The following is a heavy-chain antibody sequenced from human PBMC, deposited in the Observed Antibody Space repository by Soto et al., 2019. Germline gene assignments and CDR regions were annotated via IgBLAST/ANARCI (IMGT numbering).Heavy chain of an antibody. Sequence: GESLKIACKGSGYSFTNYWVSWVRQMPGKGLEWMGRIDPSDSYTIYSPSFQGHVTISVDKSISTAYLQWSSLKASDTAMYYCARPGEESWTSSWAAYGMDVWGQGTTVTVSS. J-gene: IGHJ6*02. CDR1: GYSFTNYW. CDR2: IDPSDSYT. V-gene: IGHV5-10-1*01. D-gene: IGHD6-13*01. CDR3: ARPGEESWTSSWAAYGMDV.